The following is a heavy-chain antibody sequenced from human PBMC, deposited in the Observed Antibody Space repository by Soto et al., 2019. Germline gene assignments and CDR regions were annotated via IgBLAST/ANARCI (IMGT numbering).Heavy chain of an antibody. J-gene: IGHJ5*02. V-gene: IGHV4-39*01. CDR2: IYYSGST. CDR1: GGSISGSSYY. D-gene: IGHD3-3*01. CDR3: ARRLSWSGYYNWFDP. Sequence: PSETLSLTCTVAGGSISGSSYYWGWIRQPPGKGLEWIGSIYYSGSTYYNPSLKSRVTISVGTSKNQFSLKLSSVTAADTAVYYCARRLSWSGYYNWFDPWGQGTLVTVS.